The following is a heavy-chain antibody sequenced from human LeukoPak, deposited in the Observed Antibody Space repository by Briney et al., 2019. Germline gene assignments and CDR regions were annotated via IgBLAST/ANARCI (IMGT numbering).Heavy chain of an antibody. J-gene: IGHJ4*02. CDR3: ARRAGAYSHPYDY. Sequence: GGSLRLSCAASGFTFSSYGMNWVRQAPGKGLEWVSFIYSDNTHYSDSVKGRFTISRDNSKNTLYLQMNSLKAEDTAVYYCARRAGAYSHPYDYWGQGTLVTVSS. CDR2: IYSDNT. D-gene: IGHD4/OR15-4a*01. CDR1: GFTFSSYG. V-gene: IGHV3-53*01.